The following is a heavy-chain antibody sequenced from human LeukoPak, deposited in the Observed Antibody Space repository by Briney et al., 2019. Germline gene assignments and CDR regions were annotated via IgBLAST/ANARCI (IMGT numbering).Heavy chain of an antibody. CDR1: GFTFSSYA. Sequence: GGSLRLSCAASGFTFSSYAMHWVRQAPGKGLEWVAVISYGGSNKYYADSVKGRFTISRDNSKNTLYLQMNSLRAEDTALYHCARDLKGSLDFDYWGRGTLVTVSS. D-gene: IGHD1-26*01. J-gene: IGHJ4*02. CDR2: ISYGGSNK. V-gene: IGHV3-30-3*01. CDR3: ARDLKGSLDFDY.